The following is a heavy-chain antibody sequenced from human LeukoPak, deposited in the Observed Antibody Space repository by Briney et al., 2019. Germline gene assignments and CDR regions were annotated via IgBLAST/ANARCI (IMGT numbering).Heavy chain of an antibody. CDR3: AKQEGWELGDYYFDY. D-gene: IGHD1-26*01. CDR2: ISGSGDGT. Sequence: HPGGSLRLSCVASGFRFGDFAMSWVRLAPGKGLEWVSSISGSGDGTHYADSVKGRFTISRDNSRNTMYLQTNSLRAEDTALYYCAKQEGWELGDYYFDYWGQGTLVTVSS. J-gene: IGHJ4*02. CDR1: GFRFGDFA. V-gene: IGHV3-23*01.